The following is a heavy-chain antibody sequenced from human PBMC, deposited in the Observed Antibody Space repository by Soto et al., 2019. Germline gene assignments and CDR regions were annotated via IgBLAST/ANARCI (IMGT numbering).Heavy chain of an antibody. V-gene: IGHV4-59*08. Sequence: SETLSLTCTVSGDSISSYYWSWIRQPPGKGLEWIGYIHYSGSTNYNPSLKSRVTISVDTSKNQFSLKLSSVTAADTAVYYCAQMVDTAMVVFDYWGQGTLVTVSS. CDR1: GDSISSYY. J-gene: IGHJ4*02. CDR3: AQMVDTAMVVFDY. CDR2: IHYSGST. D-gene: IGHD5-18*01.